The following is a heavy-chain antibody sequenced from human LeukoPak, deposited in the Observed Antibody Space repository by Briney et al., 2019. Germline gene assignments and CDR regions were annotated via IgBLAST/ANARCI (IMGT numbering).Heavy chain of an antibody. D-gene: IGHD5-24*01. V-gene: IGHV4-34*01. CDR1: GGSFSGYY. CDR2: INHSGST. CDR3: ARARRDGYNWNYYYYMDV. Sequence: SETLSLTCAVYGGSFSGYYWSWIRQPPGKGLEWIGEINHSGSTNYNPSLKSRVTTSVDTSKNQFSLKLSSVTAADTAVYYCARARRDGYNWNYYYYMDVWGKGTTVTVSS. J-gene: IGHJ6*03.